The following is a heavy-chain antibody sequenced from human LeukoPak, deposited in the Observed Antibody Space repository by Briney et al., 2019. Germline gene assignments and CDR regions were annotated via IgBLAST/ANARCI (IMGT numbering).Heavy chain of an antibody. D-gene: IGHD1-26*01. CDR3: ARRNSESFDF. Sequence: SETLSLTCTVSGGSISSDNYYWGWIRQPPGKGLEWIGSIYYSGSTYYNPSLKSRVTISVDTSKNQFSLKLSSVTAADTAVYYCARRNSESFDFWGQGTLVTVSS. CDR1: GGSISSDNYY. V-gene: IGHV4-39*01. CDR2: IYYSGST. J-gene: IGHJ4*02.